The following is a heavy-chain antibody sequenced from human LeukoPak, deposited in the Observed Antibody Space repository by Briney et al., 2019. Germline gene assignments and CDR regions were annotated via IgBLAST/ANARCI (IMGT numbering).Heavy chain of an antibody. CDR2: MNPESGNT. CDR3: TRAIRHQLLSDY. D-gene: IGHD2-2*01. J-gene: IGHJ4*02. CDR1: GYTFSNFD. Sequence: GASVKVSCKASGYTFSNFDINWVRQATGQGPEWMGWMNPESGNTGYAQKFQGRVTMTRDSSKSTAYMELISPRFEDTAIYYCTRAIRHQLLSDYWGQGTLVTVSS. V-gene: IGHV1-8*01.